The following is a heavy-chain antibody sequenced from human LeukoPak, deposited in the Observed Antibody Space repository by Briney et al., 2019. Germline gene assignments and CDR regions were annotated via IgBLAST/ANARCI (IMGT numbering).Heavy chain of an antibody. D-gene: IGHD1-1*01. CDR1: GFTFSSYE. CDR3: ARDGYPGYYYYYMDV. J-gene: IGHJ6*03. Sequence: GGSLRLSCAASGFTFSSYEMNWVRQAPGKGLEWVSYISSSGSTIYYADSVKGRFTISRDNAKNSLYLQMNSLRAEDTAVYYCARDGYPGYYYYYMDVWGKGTTVTVFS. V-gene: IGHV3-48*03. CDR2: ISSSGSTI.